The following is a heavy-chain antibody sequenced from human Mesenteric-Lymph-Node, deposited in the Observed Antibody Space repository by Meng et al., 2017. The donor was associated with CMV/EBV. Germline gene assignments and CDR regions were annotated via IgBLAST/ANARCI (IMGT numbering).Heavy chain of an antibody. CDR2: ISGDGSGT. CDR3: ARGLGNWRSYYFDY. V-gene: IGHV3-74*01. Sequence: SCKASGFTFSTSWMHWVRQPPGKGLVWVSRISGDGSGTDFADSVKGRFTVSRDNAKNSLYLQMNSLRAEDTAVYYCARGLGNWRSYYFDYWGQGTLVTVSS. J-gene: IGHJ4*02. D-gene: IGHD1-1*01. CDR1: GFTFSTSW.